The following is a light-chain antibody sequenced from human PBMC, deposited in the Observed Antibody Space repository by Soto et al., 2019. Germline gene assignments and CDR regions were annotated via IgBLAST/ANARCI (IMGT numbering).Light chain of an antibody. CDR2: DSS. CDR3: QQYGSSLT. V-gene: IGKV3-11*01. CDR1: QSVSSY. J-gene: IGKJ4*01. Sequence: EIVLTQFPATLSLSPGERASLSCRASQSVSSYLAWYQQKRGQAPRLLIYDSSNRATGIPARFSGSGSGTDFTLTISRLEPEDFAVYYCQQYGSSLTFGGGTKVDIK.